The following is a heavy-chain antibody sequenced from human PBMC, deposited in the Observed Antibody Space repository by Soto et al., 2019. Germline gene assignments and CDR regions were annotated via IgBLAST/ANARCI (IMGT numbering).Heavy chain of an antibody. CDR1: GGAISSSNW. D-gene: IGHD6-13*01. Sequence: QVQLQESGPGLVKTSGTLSLTCAVSGGAISSSNWWSWVRQPPGKGLEWIGEIYHSGSTNYNPSLKSRVTISVDNSKNQFSLKLSSVTAADTAVYYCARAAMGGCSWPFDYWGQGTLVTVSS. CDR2: IYHSGST. CDR3: ARAAMGGCSWPFDY. V-gene: IGHV4-4*02. J-gene: IGHJ4*02.